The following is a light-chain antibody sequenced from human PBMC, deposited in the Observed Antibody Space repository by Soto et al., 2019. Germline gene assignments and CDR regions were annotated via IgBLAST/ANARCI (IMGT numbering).Light chain of an antibody. CDR3: TSYASGSSHVV. CDR1: SSDIGGYDY. J-gene: IGLJ2*01. Sequence: QSALTQPASVSRSPGQSITLSCTGTSSDIGGYDYVSWYQRHPGKAPKLIIYDVNNRPSGVSNRFSRSKSGNTASLTISGLQAEDEADYYCTSYASGSSHVVFGGGTKLTVL. CDR2: DVN. V-gene: IGLV2-14*01.